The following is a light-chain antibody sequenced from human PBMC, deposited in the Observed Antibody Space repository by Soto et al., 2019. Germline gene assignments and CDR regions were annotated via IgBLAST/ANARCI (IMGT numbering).Light chain of an antibody. CDR2: GAS. J-gene: IGKJ2*01. CDR3: HESNNWPYT. Sequence: EIVMTQSPATLSVSPGERVTLSCRASQSVADNLAWYQQKPGQAPRLLIYGASTRATGIPARFSGSGSGTEFTLTISSLQSEDFALYYCHESNNWPYTFGQGTKREIK. V-gene: IGKV3-15*01. CDR1: QSVADN.